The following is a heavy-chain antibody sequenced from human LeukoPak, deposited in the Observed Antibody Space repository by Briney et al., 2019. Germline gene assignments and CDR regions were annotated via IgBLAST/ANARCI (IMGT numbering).Heavy chain of an antibody. J-gene: IGHJ4*02. V-gene: IGHV3-30-3*01. CDR3: ARDVDTALDY. Sequence: GGSLRLSCAASGFTFSIYAIHWVRQAPDKGLEWVTVISFDGSNKYYADSVKGRFTISRDNSKNTLYLQMNSLRAEDTAVYYCARDVDTALDYWGQGTLVTVSS. CDR2: ISFDGSNK. CDR1: GFTFSIYA. D-gene: IGHD5-18*01.